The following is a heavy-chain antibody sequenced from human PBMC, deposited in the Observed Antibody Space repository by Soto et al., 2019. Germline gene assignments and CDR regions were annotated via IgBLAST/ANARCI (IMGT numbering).Heavy chain of an antibody. Sequence: QVQLVQSGAEVKKPGSSVKVSCKASGGTFSSYTISWVRQAPGQGLEWMGRIIPSLGIAHYAQKFQGRVTITADKSTSTAYMELSSLRTEDTAVYYCAVYSGSYGSTFDYTGQGTLVTVSS. V-gene: IGHV1-69*02. CDR1: GGTFSSYT. CDR2: IIPSLGIA. D-gene: IGHD1-26*01. J-gene: IGHJ4*02. CDR3: AVYSGSYGSTFDY.